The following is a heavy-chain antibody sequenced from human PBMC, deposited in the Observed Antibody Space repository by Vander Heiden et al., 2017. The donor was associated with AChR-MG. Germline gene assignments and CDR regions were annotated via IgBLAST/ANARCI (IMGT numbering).Heavy chain of an antibody. CDR2: ISGSDGRP. CDR1: GFTFSSRD. D-gene: IGHD3-22*01. J-gene: IGHJ4*01. V-gene: IGHV3-23*01. CDR3: ALDSSPDY. Sequence: EVQLLESGGGLVQPGGSLRLSCVASGFTFSSRDMSWVRQAPGKGLEWVSAISGSDGRPYYIDSVKGRFTISRDNSKNTLYLQMNSLRAEDTAVYYCALDSSPDYWGHGTLVTVSA.